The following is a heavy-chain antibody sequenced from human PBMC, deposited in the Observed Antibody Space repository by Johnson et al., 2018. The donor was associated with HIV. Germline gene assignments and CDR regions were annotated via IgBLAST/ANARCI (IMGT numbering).Heavy chain of an antibody. CDR1: GLSFSNYD. Sequence: VQLVESGGGVVQPGKSLRLSCGASGLSFSNYDMHWVRQAPGRGLEWVSTIGGSGGTTYYADSVKGRFTISRDSSKNTVYLQMNSLRAEDTAFYYCARDDVRDSSGSLAFDIWGQGTMVTVSS. D-gene: IGHD3-22*01. J-gene: IGHJ3*02. CDR2: IGGSGGTT. V-gene: IGHV3-23*04. CDR3: ARDDVRDSSGSLAFDI.